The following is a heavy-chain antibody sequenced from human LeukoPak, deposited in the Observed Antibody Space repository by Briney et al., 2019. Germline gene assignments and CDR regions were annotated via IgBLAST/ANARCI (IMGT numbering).Heavy chain of an antibody. J-gene: IGHJ4*02. D-gene: IGHD1-1*01. CDR3: AREGNWNNFDY. CDR2: ISGSAGTL. V-gene: IGHV3-48*03. CDR1: GFTFSNYE. Sequence: GGSLRLSCAASGFTFSNYEMNWVRQAPGKGLDWVSYISGSAGTLYYADSVKGRFTTSRDNAKKSLYLQMNSLRAEDTAVYYCAREGNWNNFDYWGQGTLVTVSS.